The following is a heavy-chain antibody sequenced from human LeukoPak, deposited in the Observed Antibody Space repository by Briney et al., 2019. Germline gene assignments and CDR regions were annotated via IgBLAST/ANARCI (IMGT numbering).Heavy chain of an antibody. V-gene: IGHV4-34*01. CDR2: INHSGST. Sequence: SETLSLTRAVYGGSFSGYYWSWIRQPPGKGLEWIGEINHSGSTNYNPSLKSRVTISVDTSKNQLSLKLSSVTAADTAVYYCASLLGYSDIWGQGTMVTVSS. CDR1: GGSFSGYY. J-gene: IGHJ3*02. D-gene: IGHD2-15*01. CDR3: ASLLGYSDI.